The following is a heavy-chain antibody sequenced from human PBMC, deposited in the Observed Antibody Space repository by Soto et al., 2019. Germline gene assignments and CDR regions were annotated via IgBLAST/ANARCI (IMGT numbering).Heavy chain of an antibody. CDR3: AKDCYYDSTGPFDY. D-gene: IGHD3-22*01. J-gene: IGHJ4*02. CDR1: GLTFSSYA. Sequence: GGSLRLSCAASGLTFSSYAMSWVRQAPGKGLEWVSAISGSGGSTYYADSVKGRFTISRDNSKNTLYLQMNSLRAEDTAVYYCAKDCYYDSTGPFDYWGQGTLVTVSS. V-gene: IGHV3-23*01. CDR2: ISGSGGST.